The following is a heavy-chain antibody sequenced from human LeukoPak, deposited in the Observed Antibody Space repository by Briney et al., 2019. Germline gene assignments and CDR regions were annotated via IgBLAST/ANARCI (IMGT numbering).Heavy chain of an antibody. CDR2: IKEDGSEK. D-gene: IGHD3-10*01. V-gene: IGHV3-7*03. Sequence: PGGSLRLSCAASGFMFSSYWMSWVRQAPGKGLEWVADIKEDGSEKSYVDSVKGRFTISRDNSKNTLYLQMNSLRAEDTAVYYCAKTRPKTYYYGSGSFDYWGQGTLVTVSS. CDR1: GFMFSSYW. CDR3: AKTRPKTYYYGSGSFDY. J-gene: IGHJ4*02.